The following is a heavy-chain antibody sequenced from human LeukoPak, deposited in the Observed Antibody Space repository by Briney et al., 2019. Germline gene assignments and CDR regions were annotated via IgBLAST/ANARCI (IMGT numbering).Heavy chain of an antibody. J-gene: IGHJ5*02. D-gene: IGHD4-17*01. Sequence: ASVKVSCKASGYTFTGYYMHWVRQAPGQGLEWMGWINPNSGGTNYAQKFQGRVTMTRDTSISTAYMELSRLRSDDTAVYYCARSLYGDYNNWFDPWGQGTLVTVSS. CDR2: INPNSGGT. CDR3: ARSLYGDYNNWFDP. CDR1: GYTFTGYY. V-gene: IGHV1-2*02.